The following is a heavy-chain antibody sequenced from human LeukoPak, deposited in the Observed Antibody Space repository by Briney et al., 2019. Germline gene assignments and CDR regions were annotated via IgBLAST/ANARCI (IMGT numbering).Heavy chain of an antibody. CDR1: GGSISSYY. V-gene: IGHV4-59*01. D-gene: IGHD3-10*01. CDR2: IYYSGST. J-gene: IGHJ5*02. Sequence: SETLSLTCTVSGGSISSYYWSWIRQPPGKGLERIGYIYYSGSTNYNPSLKSRVTISVDTSKNQFSLKLSSVTAADTAVYYCARGRPDGSGSYYKFDPWGQGTLVTVSS. CDR3: ARGRPDGSGSYYKFDP.